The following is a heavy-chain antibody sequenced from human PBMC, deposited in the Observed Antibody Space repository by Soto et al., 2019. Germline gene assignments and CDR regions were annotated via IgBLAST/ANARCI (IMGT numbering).Heavy chain of an antibody. D-gene: IGHD5-12*01. Sequence: EVQLVESGGGLVKPGGSLRLSCAASGFTFSSYSMNWVRQAPGKGLEWVSSISSSGSTIYYADSVKGRFTISRDNAKNSLYLQMNSLRAEDTAVYYCARDRRWLQFDAFDIWGQGTMVTVSS. CDR2: ISSSGSTI. V-gene: IGHV3-21*01. CDR3: ARDRRWLQFDAFDI. J-gene: IGHJ3*02. CDR1: GFTFSSYS.